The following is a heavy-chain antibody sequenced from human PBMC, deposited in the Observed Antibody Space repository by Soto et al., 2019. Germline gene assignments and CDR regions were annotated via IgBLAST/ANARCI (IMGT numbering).Heavy chain of an antibody. CDR1: GFTFSSYS. Sequence: GGFLSVSWAASGFTFSSYSMSWVRQAPGKGLEWVSAIIGSGGSTYYACSAKGRLAISRENSKNTLYLQMNSLRAEATGVYYCAKDLEYCSGGSGYQGPGHAFDICGKGTRGTVSS. D-gene: IGHD2-15*01. J-gene: IGHJ3*02. CDR2: IIGSGGST. V-gene: IGHV3-23*01. CDR3: AKDLEYCSGGSGYQGPGHAFDI.